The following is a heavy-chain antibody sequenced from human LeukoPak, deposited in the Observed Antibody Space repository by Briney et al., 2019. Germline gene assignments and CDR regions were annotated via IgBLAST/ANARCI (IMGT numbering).Heavy chain of an antibody. D-gene: IGHD1-1*01. CDR2: IRFDGTEK. V-gene: IGHV3-30*02. CDR1: GFIFSSHG. J-gene: IGHJ4*02. CDR3: ARDVQLTPFHY. Sequence: GGSLRVSCVTSGFIFSSHGMHWVRQTPGKGLEWVALIRFDGTEKFYADSVKGRFTISRDNSKNTLYLQMNSLRAEDTAVYYCARDVQLTPFHYWGQGTLVTVSS.